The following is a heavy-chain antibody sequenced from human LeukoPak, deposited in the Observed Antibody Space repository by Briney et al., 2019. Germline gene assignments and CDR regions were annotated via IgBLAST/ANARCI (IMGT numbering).Heavy chain of an antibody. CDR3: AKYRSPPGSYYIRHSFDY. CDR2: IRYDGSNK. CDR1: GFTLSSYG. V-gene: IGHV3-30*02. Sequence: GGSLRLSCAASGFTLSSYGMHWVRQAPGKGLEWVAFIRYDGSNKYYADSVKGRFTISRDNSKNTLYLQMNSLRAEDTAVYYCAKYRSPPGSYYIRHSFDYWGQGTLVTVSS. J-gene: IGHJ4*02. D-gene: IGHD3-10*01.